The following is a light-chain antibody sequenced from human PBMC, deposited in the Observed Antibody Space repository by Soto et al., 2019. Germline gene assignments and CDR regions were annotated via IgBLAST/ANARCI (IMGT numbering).Light chain of an antibody. J-gene: IGKJ1*01. CDR2: AAS. V-gene: IGKV1-39*01. CDR3: HQSHSTPQT. CDR1: QSISSY. Sequence: DIQMTQSPSSLSASVGDRVTITCRASQSISSYLNWYQQKPGEAAKFLIFAASTLQSGVPSRFSGSGSGTDFTLTISRLQPEDSATYYCHQSHSTPQTFGQGTKVEVK.